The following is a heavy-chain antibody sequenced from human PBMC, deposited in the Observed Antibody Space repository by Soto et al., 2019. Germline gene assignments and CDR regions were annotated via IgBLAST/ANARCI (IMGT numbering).Heavy chain of an antibody. J-gene: IGHJ5*02. CDR2: INHSGST. Sequence: SETLSLTCAVYGGSFSGYYWSWIRQPPGKGLEWIGEINHSGSTNYNPSLKSRVTISVDTSKNQFSLKLSSVTAADTAVYYCASGGRARTKRWLQTWGQGTLVTVSS. V-gene: IGHV4-34*01. CDR1: GGSFSGYY. D-gene: IGHD5-12*01. CDR3: ASGGRARTKRWLQT.